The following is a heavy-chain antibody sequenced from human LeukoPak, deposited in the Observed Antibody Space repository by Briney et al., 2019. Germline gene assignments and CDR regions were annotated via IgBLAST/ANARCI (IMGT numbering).Heavy chain of an antibody. CDR1: GFTFSSYS. CDR3: ARDLYCSSTSCYFSRREGLDY. Sequence: LGGSLRLSCAASGFTFSSYSMNWVRQAPGKGLEWVSSISSSSSYIYYADSVKGRFTISRDNAKNSLYLQMNSLRAEDTAVYYCARDLYCSSTSCYFSRREGLDYWGQGTLVTVSS. D-gene: IGHD2-2*01. V-gene: IGHV3-21*01. CDR2: ISSSSSYI. J-gene: IGHJ4*02.